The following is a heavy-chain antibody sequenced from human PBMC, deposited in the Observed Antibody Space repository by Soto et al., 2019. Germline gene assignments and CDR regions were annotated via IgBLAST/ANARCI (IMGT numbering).Heavy chain of an antibody. V-gene: IGHV1-69*13. J-gene: IGHJ6*02. CDR2: IIPIFGTA. CDR1: GGTFSSYA. Sequence: GASVKVSCKASGGTFSSYAISWVRQAPGQGLEWMGGIIPIFGTANYAQKFQGRVTITADESTSTAYMELSSLRSEDTAVYYCARMTNSYGMDVWGQGTTVTVSS. CDR3: ARMTNSYGMDV.